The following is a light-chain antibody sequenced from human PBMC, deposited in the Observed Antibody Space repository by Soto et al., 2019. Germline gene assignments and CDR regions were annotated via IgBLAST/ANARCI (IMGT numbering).Light chain of an antibody. J-gene: IGKJ1*01. V-gene: IGKV1-5*01. Sequence: DIQMTQSPSILSASVGGRVTITCRASQSISRWLAWYQQKPGKAPKLLIYDASSLESGVPSRFSGSGSGTEFTLTISSLQPEDFATYYCQQSYIGRSFGQGTKVDIK. CDR1: QSISRW. CDR3: QQSYIGRS. CDR2: DAS.